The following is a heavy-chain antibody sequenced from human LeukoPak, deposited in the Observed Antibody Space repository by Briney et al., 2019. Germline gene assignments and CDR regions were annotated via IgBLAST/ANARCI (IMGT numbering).Heavy chain of an antibody. D-gene: IGHD1-26*01. Sequence: GASVKVSCTASGYTFTGYYMHWVRQAPGQGLEWMGWINPNSGGTNYTQKFQGRVTMTRDTSISTAYMELSRLRSDDTAVYYCARIVLEGSGSWTPIEDYWGQGTLVTVSS. CDR2: INPNSGGT. J-gene: IGHJ4*02. CDR1: GYTFTGYY. V-gene: IGHV1-2*02. CDR3: ARIVLEGSGSWTPIEDY.